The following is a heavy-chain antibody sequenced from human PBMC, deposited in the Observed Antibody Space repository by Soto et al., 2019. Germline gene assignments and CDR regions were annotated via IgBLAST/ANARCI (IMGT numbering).Heavy chain of an antibody. D-gene: IGHD3-10*01. CDR2: IYYSGSA. J-gene: IGHJ4*02. Sequence: QLQLQESGPGLVKPSETLSLTCTVSGGSISSSSYYWGWIRQPPGKGLEWIGSIYYSGSAYYTPSLKSRVTISVDTSKNQFSLKLSSVTAADTAVYYCKYYCSGILYYFDYWGQGTLVTVSS. CDR3: KYYCSGILYYFDY. V-gene: IGHV4-39*01. CDR1: GGSISSSSYY.